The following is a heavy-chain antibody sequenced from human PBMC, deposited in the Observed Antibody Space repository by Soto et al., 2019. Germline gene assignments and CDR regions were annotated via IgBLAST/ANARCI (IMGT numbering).Heavy chain of an antibody. CDR2: LYTEGTT. V-gene: IGHV3-53*01. J-gene: IGHJ6*02. CDR3: VRPRPSGENYGMDV. D-gene: IGHD3-16*01. Sequence: GGSLRLSCVASGLTVSHNYMAWVRQAPEMGLEWVSILYTEGTTYYADSVKGRFTISRDSAKNTLFLQMDSLRAEDTAVYYCVRPRPSGENYGMDVWGQGTPVTV. CDR1: GLTVSHNY.